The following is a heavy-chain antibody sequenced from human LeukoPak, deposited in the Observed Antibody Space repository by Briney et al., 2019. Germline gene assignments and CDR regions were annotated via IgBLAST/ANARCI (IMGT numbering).Heavy chain of an antibody. Sequence: GSSVKVSCKASGYTFTSYGISWVRQAPGQGLEWVGWINTNTGNPTYAQGFTGRFVFSLDTSVSTAYLQISSLKAEDTAVYYCARGLATYYYGSGRVYWGQGTLVTVSS. D-gene: IGHD3-10*01. V-gene: IGHV7-4-1*02. CDR3: ARGLATYYYGSGRVY. CDR1: GYTFTSYG. CDR2: INTNTGNP. J-gene: IGHJ4*02.